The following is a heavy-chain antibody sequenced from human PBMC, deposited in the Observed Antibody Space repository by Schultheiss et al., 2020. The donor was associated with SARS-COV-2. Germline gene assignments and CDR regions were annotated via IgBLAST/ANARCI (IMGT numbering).Heavy chain of an antibody. CDR1: GFTFSNAW. D-gene: IGHD3-3*01. V-gene: IGHV3-15*01. Sequence: GGSLRLSCAASGFTFSNAWMSWVRQAPGKGLEWVGRIKSKTDGGTTDYAAPVKGRFTISRDDSKNTLYLQMNSLRAEDTAVYYCARRLEGFWSGYGGQGTLVIVSS. CDR2: IKSKTDGGTT. J-gene: IGHJ4*02. CDR3: ARRLEGFWSGY.